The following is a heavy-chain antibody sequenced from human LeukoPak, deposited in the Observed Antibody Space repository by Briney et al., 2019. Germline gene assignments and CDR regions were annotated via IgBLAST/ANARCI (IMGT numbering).Heavy chain of an antibody. J-gene: IGHJ4*02. V-gene: IGHV3-30*02. CDR3: ANGAAAGTPTIGDY. Sequence: PGGSLRLSCAASGFTLSSYGMHWVRQAPGKGLEWVAFIRYDGSNKYYADSVKGRFTISRDNSKNTLYLQMNSLRAEDTAVYYCANGAAAGTPTIGDYWGQGTLVTVSS. CDR2: IRYDGSNK. D-gene: IGHD6-13*01. CDR1: GFTLSSYG.